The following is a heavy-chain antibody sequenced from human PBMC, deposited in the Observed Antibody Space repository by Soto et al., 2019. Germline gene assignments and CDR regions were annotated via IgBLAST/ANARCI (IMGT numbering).Heavy chain of an antibody. D-gene: IGHD6-6*01. CDR1: GGSMSGTNF. V-gene: IGHV4-4*02. CDR3: ADPPASF. CDR2: INHTGTT. J-gene: IGHJ4*02. Sequence: QVQLQESGPGLVKPSETLSLTCTVSGGSMSGTNFWNWVRQPPGKGLEWSGEINHTGTTNYNPSLKSRVTISVDTSKNQFSLKLTSVTAADTAVYYCADPPASFWGQGLLVTVSS.